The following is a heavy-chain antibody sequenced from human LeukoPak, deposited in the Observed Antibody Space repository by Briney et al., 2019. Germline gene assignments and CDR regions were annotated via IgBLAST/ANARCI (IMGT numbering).Heavy chain of an antibody. CDR1: GFTFSSYS. CDR3: ARLPSYGSGRDY. Sequence: PGGSLRLSCAASGFTFSSYSINWVRQAPGKGLEWVSSISSSSSYIYYADSVKGRFTISRDNAKNSLYLQMNSLRAEDTAVYYCARLPSYGSGRDYWGQRTLVTVSS. CDR2: ISSSSSYI. D-gene: IGHD5-18*01. V-gene: IGHV3-21*01. J-gene: IGHJ4*02.